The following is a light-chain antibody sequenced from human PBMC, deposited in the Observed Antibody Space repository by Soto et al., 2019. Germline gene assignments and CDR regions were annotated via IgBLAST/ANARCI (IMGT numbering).Light chain of an antibody. Sequence: QSVLTQPASVSGSPGQSITISCTGTSSDVGGYNSVSWYQQHPGKAPKLMIYEVSNRPSGVSNRFSGSKSGNTASPTISGLQAEDEADYYCSSYTSSSTLGVFGTGTKVTVL. J-gene: IGLJ1*01. CDR2: EVS. CDR3: SSYTSSSTLGV. V-gene: IGLV2-14*01. CDR1: SSDVGGYNS.